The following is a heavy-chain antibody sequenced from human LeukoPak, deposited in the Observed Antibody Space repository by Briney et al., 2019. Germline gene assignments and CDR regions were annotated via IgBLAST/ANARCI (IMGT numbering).Heavy chain of an antibody. CDR3: ARGDCSSTICYSPMDV. V-gene: IGHV4-38-2*02. Sequence: SETLSLTCTVSGYSISSGYYWVWIRQPPGKGLEWIGRIYRSGSTNYNPSLKSRVTISVDTSKNQFSLKVSSVTAADTAVYNCARGDCSSTICYSPMDVWGKGTTVTVSS. CDR1: GYSISSGYY. J-gene: IGHJ6*03. D-gene: IGHD2-2*01. CDR2: IYRSGST.